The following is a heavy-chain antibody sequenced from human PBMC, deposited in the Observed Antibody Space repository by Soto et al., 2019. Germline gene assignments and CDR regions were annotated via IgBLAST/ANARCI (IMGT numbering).Heavy chain of an antibody. CDR3: ARARGARYFDY. J-gene: IGHJ4*02. CDR2: IYYTGST. CDR1: GGSISSYF. V-gene: IGHV4-59*01. D-gene: IGHD2-15*01. Sequence: PSETLSLTCTVSGGSISSYFWSWIRQPPGKGLEWIGYIYYTGSTNYNPSLKSRVTISVDTSKNQFSLQLSSVTAADTAVYYCARARGARYFDYWGQGTLVTVSS.